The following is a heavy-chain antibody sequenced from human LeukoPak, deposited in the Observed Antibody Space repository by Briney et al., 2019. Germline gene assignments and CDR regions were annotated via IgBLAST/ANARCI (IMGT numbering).Heavy chain of an antibody. CDR1: GGSISSYY. D-gene: IGHD3-22*01. J-gene: IGHJ4*02. CDR3: ARQVVVVTPFDY. Sequence: SETLSLTCTVSGGSISSYYWSWIRQPPGKGLEWIGYIYYSGSTNYNPSLKSRVTISEDTSKNQFSLKLSSVTAADTAVYYCARQVVVVTPFDYWGQGTLVTVSS. CDR2: IYYSGST. V-gene: IGHV4-59*01.